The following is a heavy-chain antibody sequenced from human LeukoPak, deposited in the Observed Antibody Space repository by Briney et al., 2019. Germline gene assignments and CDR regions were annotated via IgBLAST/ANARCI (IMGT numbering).Heavy chain of an antibody. CDR2: IYSNGDT. J-gene: IGHJ6*03. CDR3: ASRHSKQQPYYYYMDI. D-gene: IGHD6-13*01. Sequence: SQTLSLTCTVSGDSISSGSYYWSWLRQPAGEGLEWIGRIYSNGDTKYNPSLKSRVTISVDTSKNQFSLKLTSATAADTAVYYCASRHSKQQPYYYYMDIWGKGTTVTVSS. CDR1: GDSISSGSYY. V-gene: IGHV4-61*02.